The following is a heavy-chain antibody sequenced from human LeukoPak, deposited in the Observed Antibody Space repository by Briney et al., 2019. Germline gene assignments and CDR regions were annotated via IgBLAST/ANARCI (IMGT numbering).Heavy chain of an antibody. J-gene: IGHJ6*03. Sequence: SETLSLTCTVSRGSVTSYYWTWIRQPPGKGLEWIGEIHHSGSTNYNPSLKSRVTISVDTSKNQFSLKLSSVTAADTAVYYCARHGTRYYYYYMDVWGKGTTVTTSS. CDR1: RGSVTSYY. D-gene: IGHD1-26*01. CDR2: IHHSGST. CDR3: ARHGTRYYYYYMDV. V-gene: IGHV4-34*01.